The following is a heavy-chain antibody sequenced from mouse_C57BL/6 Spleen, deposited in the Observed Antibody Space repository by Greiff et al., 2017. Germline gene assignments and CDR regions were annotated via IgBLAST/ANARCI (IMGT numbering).Heavy chain of an antibody. J-gene: IGHJ1*03. CDR1: GFTFSSYT. V-gene: IGHV5-9*01. Sequence: EVKLVESGGGLVKPGGSLKLSCAASGFTFSSYTMSWVRQTPEKRLEWVATISGGGGNTYYPDSVKGRFTISRDNARNTRYLQMSSLRSEDTALYYCARRTNWAYFDVWGTGTTVTVSS. CDR3: ARRTNWAYFDV. CDR2: ISGGGGNT. D-gene: IGHD4-1*01.